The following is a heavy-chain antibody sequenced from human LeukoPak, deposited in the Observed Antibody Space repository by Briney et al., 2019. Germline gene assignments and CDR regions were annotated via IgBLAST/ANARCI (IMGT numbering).Heavy chain of an antibody. V-gene: IGHV1-69*13. CDR3: ALYGDYVIY. Sequence: GASVKVSCTASGGTFSSYAISWVRQAPGQGLEWMGGIIPIFGTANYAQKFQGRVTIIADESTSTAYMELSSLRSEDTAVYYCALYGDYVIYWGQGTLVTVSS. CDR1: GGTFSSYA. CDR2: IIPIFGTA. J-gene: IGHJ4*02. D-gene: IGHD4-17*01.